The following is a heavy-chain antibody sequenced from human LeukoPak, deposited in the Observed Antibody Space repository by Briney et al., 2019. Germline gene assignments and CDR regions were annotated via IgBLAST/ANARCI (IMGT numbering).Heavy chain of an antibody. CDR3: ARGRLYYYDSSGPDY. J-gene: IGHJ4*02. Sequence: ASVKVSCKASGYTLTDHHLIWVRQATGQGLEWMGWMNPNSGNTGYAQKFQGRVTMPRNTSISTAYMELSSLRSEDTAVYYCARGRLYYYDSSGPDYWGQGTLVTVSS. CDR1: GYTLTDHH. CDR2: MNPNSGNT. D-gene: IGHD3-22*01. V-gene: IGHV1-8*02.